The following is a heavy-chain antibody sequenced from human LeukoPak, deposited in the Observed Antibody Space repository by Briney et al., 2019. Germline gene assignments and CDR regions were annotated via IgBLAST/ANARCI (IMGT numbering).Heavy chain of an antibody. CDR1: GGSISSYY. Sequence: SETLSLTCTVSGGSISSYYWSWIRQPPGKGLEWIGYIYYSGSTNYNPSLKSRVTISVDTSKNQFSLKLSSVTAADTAVHYCARDRAAARRYYGMDVWGQGTTVTVSS. CDR2: IYYSGST. D-gene: IGHD6-6*01. CDR3: ARDRAAARRYYGMDV. J-gene: IGHJ6*02. V-gene: IGHV4-59*01.